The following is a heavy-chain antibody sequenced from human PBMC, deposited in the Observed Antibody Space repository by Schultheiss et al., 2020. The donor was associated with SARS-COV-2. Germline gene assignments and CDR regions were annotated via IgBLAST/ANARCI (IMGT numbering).Heavy chain of an antibody. CDR2: IKQDGSEK. D-gene: IGHD2-15*01. Sequence: GGSLRLSCAASGFTFSSYWMSWVRQAPGKGLEWVANIKQDGSEKYYVDSVKGRFTISRDNAKNSLYLQMNSLRAEDTAVYYCARGWGYCSGGSCSLFDYWGQGTLVTVSS. V-gene: IGHV3-7*01. J-gene: IGHJ4*02. CDR3: ARGWGYCSGGSCSLFDY. CDR1: GFTFSSYW.